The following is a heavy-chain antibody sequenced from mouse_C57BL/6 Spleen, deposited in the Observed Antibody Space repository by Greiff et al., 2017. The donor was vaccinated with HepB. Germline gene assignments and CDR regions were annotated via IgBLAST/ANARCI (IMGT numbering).Heavy chain of an antibody. Sequence: VQLKESGGDLVKPGGSLKLSCAASGFTFSSYGMSWVRQTPDKRLEWVATISSGSSYTYYPDSVKGRFTISRDNANNTLYLQMSSLKSEDTAMYYWARHRTAQADAWFAYWGQGTLVTVSA. D-gene: IGHD3-2*02. J-gene: IGHJ3*01. CDR1: GFTFSSYG. CDR3: ARHRTAQADAWFAY. V-gene: IGHV5-6*01. CDR2: ISSGSSYT.